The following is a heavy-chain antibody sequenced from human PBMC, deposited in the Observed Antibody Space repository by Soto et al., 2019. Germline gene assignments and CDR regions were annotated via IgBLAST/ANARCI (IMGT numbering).Heavy chain of an antibody. CDR2: IDPSDSYT. CDR3: ASMELLPEYYYGMDV. V-gene: IGHV5-10-1*01. D-gene: IGHD1-7*01. CDR1: GYSFTSYW. Sequence: GESLKISCKGSGYSFTSYWISWVRQMPGKGLEWMGRIDPSDSYTNYSPSFQGHVIISADKSISTAYLQWSSLKASDTAMYYCASMELLPEYYYGMDVWGQGTTVTVSS. J-gene: IGHJ6*02.